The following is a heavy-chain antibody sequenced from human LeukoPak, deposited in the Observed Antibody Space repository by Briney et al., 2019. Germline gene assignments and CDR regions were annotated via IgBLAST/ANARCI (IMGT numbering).Heavy chain of an antibody. Sequence: SGGSLRLSCTASGFTFSSYSMNWVRQAPGKGLEWVSYISSSGSTIYYAASVKGRFTISRDNAKNSLYLQMNSLRAEDTAVYYCARSGGGYDAQRGGSYNWFDPWGQGTLVTVSS. CDR3: ARSGGGYDAQRGGSYNWFDP. CDR1: GFTFSSYS. J-gene: IGHJ5*02. D-gene: IGHD5-12*01. CDR2: ISSSGSTI. V-gene: IGHV3-48*04.